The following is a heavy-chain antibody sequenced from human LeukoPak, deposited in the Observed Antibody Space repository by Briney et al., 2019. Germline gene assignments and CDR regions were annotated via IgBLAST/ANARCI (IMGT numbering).Heavy chain of an antibody. J-gene: IGHJ4*02. CDR2: VHLDGRT. CDR3: AREGGFYRPLDY. V-gene: IGHV4-4*02. Sequence: PSETLSLTCDGSGGSVTSTNWWTWVRQPPGKGLEWIGEVHLDGRTNYNPSLKSRLIMSEDLPENHISLKLTSVTAADTAVYYCAREGGFYRPLDYSGQGTLVTVSS. CDR1: GGSVTSTNW. D-gene: IGHD3-3*01.